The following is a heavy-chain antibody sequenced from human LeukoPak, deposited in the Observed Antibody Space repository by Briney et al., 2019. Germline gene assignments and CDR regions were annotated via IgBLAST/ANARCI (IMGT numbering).Heavy chain of an antibody. J-gene: IGHJ3*02. CDR3: ARGPYSYDSSGAFDI. CDR1: GGSISSGGYS. CDR2: IYYSGSI. V-gene: IGHV4-30-4*07. D-gene: IGHD3-22*01. Sequence: SETLSLTCAVSGGSISSGGYSWSWIRQPPGKGLEWIGYIYYSGSIYYNPSLKSRVTISVDTSKNQFSLKLSSVTAADTAVYFCARGPYSYDSSGAFDIWGQGTMVTVSS.